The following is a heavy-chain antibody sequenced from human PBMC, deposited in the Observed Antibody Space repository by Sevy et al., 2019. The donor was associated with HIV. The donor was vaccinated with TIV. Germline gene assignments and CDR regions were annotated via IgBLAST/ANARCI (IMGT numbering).Heavy chain of an antibody. CDR2: ISDYYGDT. Sequence: ASVTVSCKASGYSFRNYGISWVRQAPGQGLEWMGWISDYYGDTDYAQNFQGILTMTTDTSTSTAYMELSSLRSDDTAVYFCARKDCVSDRHFYSGMDVWGQGTTVTVSS. J-gene: IGHJ6*02. CDR1: GYSFRNYG. D-gene: IGHD2-21*01. CDR3: ARKDCVSDRHFYSGMDV. V-gene: IGHV1-18*01.